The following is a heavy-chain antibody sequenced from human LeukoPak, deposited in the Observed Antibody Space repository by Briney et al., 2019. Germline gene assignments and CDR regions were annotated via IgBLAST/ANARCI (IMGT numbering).Heavy chain of an antibody. J-gene: IGHJ4*02. CDR1: GYTFTSYG. Sequence: ASVKVSCKASGYTFTSYGISWVRQAPGQGLEWMGGIIPIFGTANYAQKFQGRVTITADESTSTAYMELSSLRSEDTAVYYCASSPYYGSGSYYNYFDYWGQGTLVTVSS. V-gene: IGHV1-69*13. CDR3: ASSPYYGSGSYYNYFDY. D-gene: IGHD3-10*01. CDR2: IIPIFGTA.